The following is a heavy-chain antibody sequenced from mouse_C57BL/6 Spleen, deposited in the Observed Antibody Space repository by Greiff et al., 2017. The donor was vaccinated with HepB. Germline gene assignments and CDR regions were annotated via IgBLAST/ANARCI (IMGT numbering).Heavy chain of an antibody. CDR3: AREDYDTVDY. Sequence: VHVKQSGPELVKPGASVKMSCKASGYTFTDYNMHWVKQSHGKSLEWIGYINPNNGGTSYNQKFKGKATLTVNKSSSTAYMELRSLTSEDSAVYYCAREDYDTVDYWGQGTSVTVSS. CDR2: INPNNGGT. D-gene: IGHD2-4*01. V-gene: IGHV1-22*01. J-gene: IGHJ4*01. CDR1: GYTFTDYN.